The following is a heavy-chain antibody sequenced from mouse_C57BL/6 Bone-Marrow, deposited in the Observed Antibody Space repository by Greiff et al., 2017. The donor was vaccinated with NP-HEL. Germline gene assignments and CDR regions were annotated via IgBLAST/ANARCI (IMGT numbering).Heavy chain of an antibody. Sequence: EVMLVESGAELVRPGASVKLSCTASGFNIKDDYMHWVKQRPEQGLEWIGWIDPENGDTEYASKFQGKATITADTSSNTAYLQLSSLTSEDTAVYYCTAFPALFAYWGQGTLVTVSA. CDR2: IDPENGDT. V-gene: IGHV14-4*01. CDR3: TAFPALFAY. CDR1: GFNIKDDY. J-gene: IGHJ3*01.